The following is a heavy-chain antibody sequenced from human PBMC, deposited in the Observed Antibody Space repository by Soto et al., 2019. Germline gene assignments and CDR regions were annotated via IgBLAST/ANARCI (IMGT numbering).Heavy chain of an antibody. CDR2: ISSGSSNI. V-gene: IGHV3-21*01. CDR1: GFAFRSYN. CDR3: ASATVVAATFDF. D-gene: IGHD2-15*01. J-gene: IGHJ4*02. Sequence: GGSLRLSCAASGFAFRSYNMNWVRQAPGKGLEWVASISSGSSNIYYADSVKGRFTIFRDNAKNSLFLQMDSLRAEDSAVYYCASATVVAATFDFWGQGTLVTVSS.